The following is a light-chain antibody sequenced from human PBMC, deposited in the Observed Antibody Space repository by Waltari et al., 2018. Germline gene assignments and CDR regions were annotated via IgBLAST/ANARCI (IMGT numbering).Light chain of an antibody. CDR3: QAWDGTTDVV. CDR2: RDT. CDR1: ILGNKY. Sequence: SYELTQPPSVSVSPGQIASITCSGDILGNKYTSWYQQKPGQSPVLVIFRDTKRPSGSPDRFSGSSSGKTATLTISGTQSTDEADYYCQAWDGTTDVVFGGGTKLTVL. J-gene: IGLJ2*01. V-gene: IGLV3-1*01.